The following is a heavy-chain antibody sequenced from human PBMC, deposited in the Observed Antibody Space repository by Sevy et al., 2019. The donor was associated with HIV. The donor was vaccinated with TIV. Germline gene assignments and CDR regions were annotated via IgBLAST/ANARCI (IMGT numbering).Heavy chain of an antibody. J-gene: IGHJ5*02. CDR3: AKDLVTAYNWFDP. D-gene: IGHD2-21*02. Sequence: GGSLRLSCAASGFTFSSYGMHWVRQAPGKGLEWVAVISYDGSNKYYADSVKGRFTISRDNSKNTLYLQMNSLRAEDTAVYYCAKDLVTAYNWFDPWGQGTLVTASS. V-gene: IGHV3-30*18. CDR2: ISYDGSNK. CDR1: GFTFSSYG.